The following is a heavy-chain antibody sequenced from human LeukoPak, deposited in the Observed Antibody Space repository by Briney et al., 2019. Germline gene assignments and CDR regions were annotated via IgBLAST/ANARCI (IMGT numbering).Heavy chain of an antibody. CDR1: GGSISSTIYY. V-gene: IGHV4-39*01. CDR3: ARLSTGATDY. CDR2: IYYSGST. Sequence: SETLSLTCTVSGGSISSTIYYWGWIRQPPGKGLEYIGSIYYSGSTYYNPSLKSRVTISVDTSKNQFSLKLSSVTAADTAVYYCARLSTGATDYWGQGTLVTVSS. D-gene: IGHD1-26*01. J-gene: IGHJ4*02.